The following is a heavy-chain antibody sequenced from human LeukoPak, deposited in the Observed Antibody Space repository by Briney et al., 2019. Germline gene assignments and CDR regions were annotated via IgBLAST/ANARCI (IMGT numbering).Heavy chain of an antibody. Sequence: PGRSLRLSCAASRFTFSSYGMHWVRQAPGKGLEWVAVIWYDGSNKYYADSVKGRFTISRDNSKNTLYLQMNSLRAEDTAVYYCARDPYYYDSSGHQLDYWGQGTLVTVSS. J-gene: IGHJ4*02. CDR2: IWYDGSNK. CDR3: ARDPYYYDSSGHQLDY. CDR1: RFTFSSYG. V-gene: IGHV3-33*01. D-gene: IGHD3-22*01.